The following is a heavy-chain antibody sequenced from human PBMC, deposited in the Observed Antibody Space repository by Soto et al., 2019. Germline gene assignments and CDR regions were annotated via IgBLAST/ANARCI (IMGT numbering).Heavy chain of an antibody. D-gene: IGHD3-10*01. CDR1: GGTFSSYT. Sequence: QVQLVQSGAEVKKPGSSVKVSCKASGGTFSSYTISWVRQAPGQGLEWMGRIIPILGIANYAQKFQGRVTITADKSTSTAYMELSSLRSEDTAVYYCARAGEITMVRGVISLPLAYWGQGTLVTVSS. J-gene: IGHJ4*02. V-gene: IGHV1-69*02. CDR2: IIPILGIA. CDR3: ARAGEITMVRGVISLPLAY.